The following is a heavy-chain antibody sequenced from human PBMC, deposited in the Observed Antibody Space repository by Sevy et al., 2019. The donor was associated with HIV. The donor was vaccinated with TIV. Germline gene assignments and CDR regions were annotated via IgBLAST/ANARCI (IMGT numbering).Heavy chain of an antibody. CDR2: ISWNSGSK. CDR1: GFSFDDYA. CDR3: TKGGIGYAFDI. Sequence: GGSLRLSCAASGFSFDDYAMHWVRQAPGKGLEWVSGISWNSGSKDYADSVKGRFTISRDNAKNSLYLQMNSLRAEDMGLYYCTKGGIGYAFDIWGQGTMVTVSS. V-gene: IGHV3-9*03. D-gene: IGHD6-13*01. J-gene: IGHJ3*02.